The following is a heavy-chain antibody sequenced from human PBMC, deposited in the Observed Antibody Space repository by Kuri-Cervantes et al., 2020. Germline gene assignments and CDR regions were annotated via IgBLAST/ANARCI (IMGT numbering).Heavy chain of an antibody. D-gene: IGHD5-12*01. CDR2: IDRDDNEK. CDR1: GFTFSNYW. Sequence: GESLKISCVGSGFTFSNYWMTWVRQAPGKGLEWVANIDRDDNEKNYVDSVRGRFTTARDNAKNSLYLQMNSLRAEDTAVYYCARDLPQAFMKWLRVSGPDAFDIWGQGTMVTVSS. V-gene: IGHV3-7*01. CDR3: ARDLPQAFMKWLRVSGPDAFDI. J-gene: IGHJ3*02.